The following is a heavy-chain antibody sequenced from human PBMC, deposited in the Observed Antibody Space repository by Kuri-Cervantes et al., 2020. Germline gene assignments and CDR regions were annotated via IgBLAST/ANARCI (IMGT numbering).Heavy chain of an antibody. V-gene: IGHV4-34*01. Sequence: SETLSLTCAVYGGSFSGYYWSWIRQPPGKGLEWIGEINHSGSTNYNPSLKSRVTISVDTSKNQFSLKLSSVTAADTAVYYCARQTRPVAVAVLTWGQGTLVTVSS. CDR3: ARQTRPVAVAVLT. J-gene: IGHJ4*02. CDR1: GGSFSGYY. CDR2: INHSGST. D-gene: IGHD6-19*01.